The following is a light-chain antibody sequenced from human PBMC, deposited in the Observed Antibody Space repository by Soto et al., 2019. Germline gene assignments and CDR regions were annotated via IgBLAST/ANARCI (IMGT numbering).Light chain of an antibody. Sequence: DIPLTQSPYTLSASVGDRVTITCRASQSISGWLAWYQHKAGKAHKLLIYDAYSLESGVPPSFSGSGSGTDFTLTISRLETEDYAVYYCRQYGRSLGFALGGGTKVDIK. CDR3: RQYGRSLGFA. CDR2: DAY. CDR1: QSISGW. V-gene: IGKV1-5*01. J-gene: IGKJ4*01.